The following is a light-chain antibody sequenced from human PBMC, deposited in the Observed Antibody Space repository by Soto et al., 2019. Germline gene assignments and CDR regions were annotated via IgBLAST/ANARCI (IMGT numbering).Light chain of an antibody. Sequence: EIVLTQSPGTLSLSPGERATLSCRASQIVSSSHLAWYQQKPGQAPRLLIHGASSRATGIPDRFSGSGSGTDFTLTISRLEPEDFAVYYCQQYGSSPPVTFGQGTRLEIK. V-gene: IGKV3-20*01. CDR1: QIVSSSH. CDR3: QQYGSSPPVT. CDR2: GAS. J-gene: IGKJ5*01.